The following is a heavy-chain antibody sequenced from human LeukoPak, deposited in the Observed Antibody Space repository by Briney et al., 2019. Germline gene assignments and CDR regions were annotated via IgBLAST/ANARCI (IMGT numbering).Heavy chain of an antibody. D-gene: IGHD5-12*01. V-gene: IGHV3-30*04. Sequence: PGGSLRLSCAASGFTFSSYAMHWVRQAPGKGLEWVAVISYDGSNKYYADSVKGRFTISRDNSKNTLYLQMNSLRAEDTAVYYCAKAASGYPDFDYWGQGTLVTVSS. J-gene: IGHJ4*02. CDR3: AKAASGYPDFDY. CDR1: GFTFSSYA. CDR2: ISYDGSNK.